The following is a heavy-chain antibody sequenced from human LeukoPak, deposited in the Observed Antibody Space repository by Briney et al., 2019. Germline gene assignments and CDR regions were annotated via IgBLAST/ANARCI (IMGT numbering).Heavy chain of an antibody. J-gene: IGHJ4*02. CDR3: ARGDVDLPPQLCSFDY. Sequence: SVKVSCKXSGGTFSSYAIGWVRQAPRQGLEWMGGIIPIFGTANYAQKFQGRVTITTDESTSTAYMELSSLRSEDTAVYYCARGDVDLPPQLCSFDYWGQGTLVTVSS. D-gene: IGHD5-18*01. V-gene: IGHV1-69*05. CDR1: GGTFSSYA. CDR2: IIPIFGTA.